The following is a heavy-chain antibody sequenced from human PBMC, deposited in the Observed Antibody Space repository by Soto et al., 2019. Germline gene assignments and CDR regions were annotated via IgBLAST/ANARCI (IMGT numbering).Heavy chain of an antibody. CDR2: VSSTGSS. D-gene: IGHD6-13*01. J-gene: IGHJ5*02. CDR1: GDSISNYY. CDR3: ARGVPAAGTDWFDP. Sequence: LSLTCTVSGDSISNYYWSWIRQSAEKRLEWIGRVSSTGSSYYNPSLKSRVTISVDTSKNQVSLNLTSVTAADTAVYYCARGVPAAGTDWFDPWGQGTLVTVSS. V-gene: IGHV4-4*07.